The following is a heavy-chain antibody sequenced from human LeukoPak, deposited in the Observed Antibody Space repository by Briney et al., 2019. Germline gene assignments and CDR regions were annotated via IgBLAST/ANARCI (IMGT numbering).Heavy chain of an antibody. CDR2: IYPGDSNT. V-gene: IGHV5-51*01. CDR1: GYTFSNYW. D-gene: IGHD2-15*01. CDR3: TRLGYCSGDTCFSASHY. Sequence: GESLKISCQGSGYTFSNYWIGWVRQMPGKGLEWMGIIYPGDSNTRYSPSLQGQVTISADKSISTAYLRWSSLKASDTGIYYCTRLGYCSGDTCFSASHYWGQGTLVTVSS. J-gene: IGHJ4*02.